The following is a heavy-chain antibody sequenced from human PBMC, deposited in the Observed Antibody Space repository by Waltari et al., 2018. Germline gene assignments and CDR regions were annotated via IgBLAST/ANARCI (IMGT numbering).Heavy chain of an antibody. V-gene: IGHV3-23*04. Sequence: EVQLVESGGGLVQPGGSLRLSCAASGFTFSSYAMSWVRKAPGKGLEWVSAISGSGGSTYYADSVKGRFTISRDNSKNTLYLQMNSLRAEDTAVYYCAKEPGNTHIPKAVGGMDVWGQGTTVTVSS. J-gene: IGHJ6*02. D-gene: IGHD3-10*01. CDR3: AKEPGNTHIPKAVGGMDV. CDR2: ISGSGGST. CDR1: GFTFSSYA.